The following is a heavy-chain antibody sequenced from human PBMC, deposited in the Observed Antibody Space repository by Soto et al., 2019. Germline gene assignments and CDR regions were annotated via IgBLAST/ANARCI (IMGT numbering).Heavy chain of an antibody. J-gene: IGHJ6*02. Sequence: QVQLVESGGGLVKPGGSLRLSCAASGFTFSDYYMSWIRQAPGKGLEWVSYISSSGSTIYYADSVRGRFTISRDNAKNSPYLQMNSLRAEDTAVYYCATGLSCISTSCHVGPVDVWGQGTTVTVSS. D-gene: IGHD2-2*01. CDR2: ISSSGSTI. CDR3: ATGLSCISTSCHVGPVDV. V-gene: IGHV3-11*01. CDR1: GFTFSDYY.